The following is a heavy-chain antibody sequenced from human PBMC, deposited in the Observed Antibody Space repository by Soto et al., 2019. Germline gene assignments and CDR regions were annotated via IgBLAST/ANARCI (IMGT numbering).Heavy chain of an antibody. Sequence: QPGGSLRLSCAASGFTFSGSAMHWVRQASGKGLEWIGRIRSKANTYATAYAASVKGRFTISRDDSKNTAYLQMNSLKTEDTAVYYCTRDLPDIVVLPATFDPWGQGTLVTVSS. CDR3: TRDLPDIVVLPATFDP. D-gene: IGHD2-2*01. CDR2: IRSKANTYAT. CDR1: GFTFSGSA. J-gene: IGHJ5*02. V-gene: IGHV3-73*01.